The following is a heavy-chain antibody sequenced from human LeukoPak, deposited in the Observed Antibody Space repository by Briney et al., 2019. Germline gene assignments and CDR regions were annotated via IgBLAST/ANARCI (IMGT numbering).Heavy chain of an antibody. V-gene: IGHV3-23*01. CDR3: TTDQWIVVVPAAPPQYFQH. D-gene: IGHD2-2*01. CDR2: ISGSGGST. Sequence: GGSLRLSCAASGFTFSSYAMSWVRQAPGKGLEWVSAISGSGGSTYYADSVKGRFTISRDNSKNTLYLQMNSLRAEDTAVYYCTTDQWIVVVPAAPPQYFQHWGQGTLVTVSS. CDR1: GFTFSSYA. J-gene: IGHJ1*01.